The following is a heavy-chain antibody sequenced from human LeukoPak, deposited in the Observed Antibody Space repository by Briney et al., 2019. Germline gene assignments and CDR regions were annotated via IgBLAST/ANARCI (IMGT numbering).Heavy chain of an antibody. V-gene: IGHV3-21*01. CDR1: GFTFSSYS. Sequence: GGSLRLSCAASGFTFSSYSMNWVRQAPGKGLEWVSSISSSSSYIYYADSVKGRFTISRDNAKNSLYLQMDSLRAEDTAVYYCARDPSVWYDSSGSDDDAFDIWGQGTMVTVSS. J-gene: IGHJ3*02. CDR3: ARDPSVWYDSSGSDDDAFDI. D-gene: IGHD3-22*01. CDR2: ISSSSSYI.